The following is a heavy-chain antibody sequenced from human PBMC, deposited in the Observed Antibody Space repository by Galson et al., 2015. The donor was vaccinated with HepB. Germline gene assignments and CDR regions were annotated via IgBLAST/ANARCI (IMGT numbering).Heavy chain of an antibody. CDR3: ASFNVVHFDP. V-gene: IGHV4-61*01. Sequence: ETLSLTCTVSGGSVSSGSYYWSWIRQPPGKGLEWIGYIYYSGSTNYNPSLKSRVTISVDTSKNQFSLKLSSVTAADTAVFYCASFNVVHFDPWGQGTLVTVPS. CDR1: GGSVSSGSYY. D-gene: IGHD1-1*01. J-gene: IGHJ5*02. CDR2: IYYSGST.